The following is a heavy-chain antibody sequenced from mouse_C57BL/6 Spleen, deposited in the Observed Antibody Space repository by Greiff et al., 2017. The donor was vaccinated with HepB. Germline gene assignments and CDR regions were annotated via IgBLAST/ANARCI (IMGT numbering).Heavy chain of an antibody. CDR1: GYAFSSSW. J-gene: IGHJ2*01. D-gene: IGHD1-1*01. CDR3: ARLDYGSSLDY. V-gene: IGHV1-82*01. Sequence: VQLVESGPELVKPGASVKISCKASGYAFSSSWMNWVKQRPGKGLEWIGRIYPGDGDTNYNGKFKGKATLTADKSSSTAYMQLSSLTSEDSAVYFCARLDYGSSLDYWGQGTTLTVSS. CDR2: IYPGDGDT.